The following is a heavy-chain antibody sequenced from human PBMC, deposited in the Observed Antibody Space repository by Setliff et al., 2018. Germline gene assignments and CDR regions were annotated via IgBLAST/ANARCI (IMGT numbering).Heavy chain of an antibody. D-gene: IGHD7-27*01. J-gene: IGHJ4*01. CDR1: GGSISSGSYY. CDR2: IYTSGST. CDR3: ASGLGFDY. V-gene: IGHV4-61*09. Sequence: PSETLSLTCTVSGGSISSGSYYWSWIRQPAGKGLEWIGHIYTSGSTNYNPSLQSRATISVDTSKSQFSLNLSNVTAADTAVYYCASGLGFDYWGPGSLVTVS.